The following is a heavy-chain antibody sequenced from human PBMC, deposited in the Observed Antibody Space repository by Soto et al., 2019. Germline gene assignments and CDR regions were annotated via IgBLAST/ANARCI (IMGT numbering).Heavy chain of an antibody. CDR1: GYSVTIYF. CDR2: IYPGDSDT. D-gene: IGHD4-17*01. Sequence: GESLKSSGNVSGYSVTIYFIGWVRQMPGKGLEWMGIIYPGDSDTRYSPSFQGQVTISADKSISTAYLQWSSLKASDTAMYYCAMYGDYGTSDSWGQGTLVTVSS. J-gene: IGHJ4*02. V-gene: IGHV5-51*01. CDR3: AMYGDYGTSDS.